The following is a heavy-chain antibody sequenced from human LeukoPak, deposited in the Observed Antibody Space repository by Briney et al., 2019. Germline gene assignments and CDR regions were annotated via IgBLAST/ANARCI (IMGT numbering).Heavy chain of an antibody. V-gene: IGHV3-9*01. Sequence: HPGGSLRLSCVVSGFTFDDYGMHWVRQGPGKGLEWVSGISWNSGSIGYADSVKGRFTISRDNAKNSLYLQMNSLRAEDTALYYCAKVVAGSYYYYMDVWGKETTVTISS. J-gene: IGHJ6*03. D-gene: IGHD6-19*01. CDR2: ISWNSGSI. CDR3: AKVVAGSYYYYMDV. CDR1: GFTFDDYG.